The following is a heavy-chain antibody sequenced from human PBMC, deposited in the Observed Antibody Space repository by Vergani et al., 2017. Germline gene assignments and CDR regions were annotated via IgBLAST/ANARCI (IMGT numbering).Heavy chain of an antibody. V-gene: IGHV1-2*02. CDR1: GYTFTGYY. D-gene: IGHD1-26*01. Sequence: QVQLVQSGAEVKKPGASVKVSCKASGYTFTGYYMHWVRQAPGQGLEWMGWINPNSGGTNYAQKFQGRVNMTRDRSISTAYMELSRLRSDDTAVYYCANLGATLALDYYGMDVWGQGTTVTVSS. CDR3: ANLGATLALDYYGMDV. CDR2: INPNSGGT. J-gene: IGHJ6*02.